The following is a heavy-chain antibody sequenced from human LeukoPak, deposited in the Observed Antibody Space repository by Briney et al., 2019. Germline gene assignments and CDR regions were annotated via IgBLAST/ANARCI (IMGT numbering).Heavy chain of an antibody. CDR2: IWYDGSNK. CDR3: ARDGKDYFGMKYWAPAFDY. V-gene: IGHV3-33*01. CDR1: GFTFSSYG. Sequence: GRSLRLSCAASGFTFSSYGMHWVRQAPGKGLEWVAVIWYDGSNKYYADSVKGRFTISRDNPKNTLYLQMNSLRAEDTAVYYCARDGKDYFGMKYWAPAFDYWGQGTLVTVSS. D-gene: IGHD2/OR15-2a*01. J-gene: IGHJ4*02.